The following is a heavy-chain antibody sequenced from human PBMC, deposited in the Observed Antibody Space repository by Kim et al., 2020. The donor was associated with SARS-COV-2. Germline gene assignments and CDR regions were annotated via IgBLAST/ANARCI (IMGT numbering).Heavy chain of an antibody. CDR1: GGSVSSGNYY. J-gene: IGHJ3*02. CDR3: ARKTYYYDSSGYYLHDAFDM. D-gene: IGHD3-22*01. CDR2: IYYSGST. V-gene: IGHV4-61*01. Sequence: SETLSLTCTVSGGSVSSGNYYWSWIRQPPGKGLEWIGYIYYSGSTNYNPSLKSRVTMSVDTSKNQFSLKLSSVTAADTAVYYCARKTYYYDSSGYYLHDAFDMWGQGTVVTVSS.